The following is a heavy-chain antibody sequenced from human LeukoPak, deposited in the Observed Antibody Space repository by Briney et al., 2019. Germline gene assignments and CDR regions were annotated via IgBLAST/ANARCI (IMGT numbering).Heavy chain of an antibody. J-gene: IGHJ4*02. CDR3: ARGYSSGLHFDY. Sequence: GGSLRLSCAASGFTFSSYGMHWVRQAPGKGLEWVAVIWYDGSNKYYADSVKGRFTISRDNSKNTLYLQMDSLRAEDTAVYYCARGYSSGLHFDYWGQGTLVTVSS. D-gene: IGHD6-19*01. CDR1: GFTFSSYG. CDR2: IWYDGSNK. V-gene: IGHV3-33*01.